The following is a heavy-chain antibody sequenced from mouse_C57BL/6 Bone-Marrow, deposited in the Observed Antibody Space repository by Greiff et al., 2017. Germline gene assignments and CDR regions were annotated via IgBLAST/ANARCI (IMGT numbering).Heavy chain of an antibody. CDR1: GFTFSSYG. Sequence: DVQLVESGGDLVTPGGSLKLSCAASGFTFSSYGMSWVRQTPGQRLEWVATISTGGSYTYYPHSVKGRFTFSGDTANNTLYLHMSSLKYEDAAKYYGARGGVWDLDVWGTGTTVTVSS. CDR2: ISTGGSYT. J-gene: IGHJ1*03. V-gene: IGHV5-6*01. CDR3: ARGGVWDLDV.